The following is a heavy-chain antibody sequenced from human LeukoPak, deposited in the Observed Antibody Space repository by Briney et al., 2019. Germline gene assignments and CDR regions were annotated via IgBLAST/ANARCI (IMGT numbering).Heavy chain of an antibody. V-gene: IGHV4-30-2*01. CDR2: IYHSGST. CDR3: ARGLGFDP. Sequence: SQTLSLTCVVSGGSISSGGYSWSWIRQPPGKGLEWIGYIYHSGSTDYNPSLKSRVTISVDTSKNQFSLKLSSVTAADTAVYYCARGLGFDPWGQGTLVTVSS. J-gene: IGHJ5*02. CDR1: GGSISSGGYS.